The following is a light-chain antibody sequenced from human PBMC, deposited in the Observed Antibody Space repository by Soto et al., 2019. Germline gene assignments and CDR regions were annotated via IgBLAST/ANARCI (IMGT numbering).Light chain of an antibody. V-gene: IGKV2-28*01. J-gene: IGKJ4*01. Sequence: DLVMTQSPLSLPVIPGEPASISCRSSQSLLNRNGQNCLDWYLQKPGQSPQLLIHMGFIRASGVADRFSGSGSGTYFTLTISRVEAQDVGVYYCMQALESPPTFVGETKVAIK. CDR3: MQALESPPT. CDR2: MGF. CDR1: QSLLNRNGQNC.